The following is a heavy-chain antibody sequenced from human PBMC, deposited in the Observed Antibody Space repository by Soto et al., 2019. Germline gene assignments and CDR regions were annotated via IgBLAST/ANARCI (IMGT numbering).Heavy chain of an antibody. V-gene: IGHV3-23*01. CDR3: AKVSGSSTYSPIDY. CDR1: GFTFSSYA. J-gene: IGHJ4*02. CDR2: IGGTGDSA. Sequence: EVQLLESGGGLVQPGGSLRLSCTASGFTFSSYAMSWVRQAPGKGLEWVSGIGGTGDSAHYADSVKGRFTISRDNSKSTLYLQLNNLRAVDTAVYYCAKVSGSSTYSPIDYWGQGTLVTVSS. D-gene: IGHD2-2*01.